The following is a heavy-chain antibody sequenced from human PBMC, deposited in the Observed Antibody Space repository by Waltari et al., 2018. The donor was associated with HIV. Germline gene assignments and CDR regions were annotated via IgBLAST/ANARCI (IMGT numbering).Heavy chain of an antibody. CDR2: IYRGGDT. CDR3: SGPDGDQGTSVTYYGMGV. V-gene: IGHV3-53*02. CDR1: GIAVRNNY. Sequence: EVQLVETGGDVIRPGGSLRLSCATSGIAVRNNYIHWVRQAPGKGLEWVSVIYRGGDTKYADSVKGRFLISRDNSKNTVFLQLNRLRVEDTAVYYCSGPDGDQGTSVTYYGMGVWGQGTTVIVSS. D-gene: IGHD4-17*01. J-gene: IGHJ6*02.